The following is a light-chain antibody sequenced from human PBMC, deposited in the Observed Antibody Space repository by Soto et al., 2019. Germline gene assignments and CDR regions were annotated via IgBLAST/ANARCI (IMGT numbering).Light chain of an antibody. CDR1: QSVYSW. Sequence: DFHMTQSPSTLSASVGDRVTITCRTSQSVYSWLAWYQQKPGKAPKLLIFDDSTLQSGVPSRFSGSASGTEFTLTISSLQPDDFATYYCQHYGGLYTFGQGTKLEIK. J-gene: IGKJ2*01. CDR2: DDS. CDR3: QHYGGLYT. V-gene: IGKV1-5*01.